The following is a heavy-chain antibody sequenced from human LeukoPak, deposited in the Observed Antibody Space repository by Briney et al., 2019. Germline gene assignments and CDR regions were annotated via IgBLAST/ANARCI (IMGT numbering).Heavy chain of an antibody. Sequence: GASVKVSCKASGYTFTSYYMHWVRQAPGQGLEWMGIINPSGGSTSYAQKFQGRVTMTRDTSTSTVYMELSSLRSEDTAVYYCAILDGSGSYRPYYYYYGMDVWGQGTTVTVSS. D-gene: IGHD3-10*01. V-gene: IGHV1-46*01. CDR1: GYTFTSYY. J-gene: IGHJ6*02. CDR2: INPSGGST. CDR3: AILDGSGSYRPYYYYYGMDV.